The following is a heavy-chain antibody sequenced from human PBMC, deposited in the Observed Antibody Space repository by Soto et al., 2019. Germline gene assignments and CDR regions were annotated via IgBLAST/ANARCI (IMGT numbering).Heavy chain of an antibody. CDR1: GFTFDDYA. V-gene: IGHV3-9*01. J-gene: IGHJ4*02. Sequence: EVQLVESGGGLVQPGRSLRLSCAASGFTFDDYAMHWVRQAPGKGLEWVSGISWNSGSIGYADSVKGRFTISRDNAKNSLYLQMNSLRAEDTALYYCAKDANIVATIDVPYYFDYWGQGTLVTVSS. CDR2: ISWNSGSI. CDR3: AKDANIVATIDVPYYFDY. D-gene: IGHD5-12*01.